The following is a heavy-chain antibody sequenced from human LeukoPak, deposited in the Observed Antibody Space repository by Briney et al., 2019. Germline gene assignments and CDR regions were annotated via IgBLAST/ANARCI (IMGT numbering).Heavy chain of an antibody. V-gene: IGHV4-38-2*02. Sequence: SETLSLTCTVSGGSISSGYYWGWIRQPPGKGLQWIGSIHHSGSTYYNPSLKSRVTISVDTSKNQFSLKLSSVTAADTAVYYCARTSSSGLVGGYYFDYWGQGTLVTVSS. D-gene: IGHD6-19*01. CDR2: IHHSGST. CDR1: GGSISSGYY. J-gene: IGHJ4*02. CDR3: ARTSSSGLVGGYYFDY.